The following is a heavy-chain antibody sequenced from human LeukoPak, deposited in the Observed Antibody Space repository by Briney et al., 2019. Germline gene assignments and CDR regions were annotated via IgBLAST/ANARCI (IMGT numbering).Heavy chain of an antibody. V-gene: IGHV3-30*18. CDR1: GFTFSSFA. Sequence: PGGSLRLSCAASGFTFSSFAMHWVRQAPGKGLEWVAAISYDGSNKYYADSVKGRFTISRDSSKNTLYLQMNSLRAEDTAVYHCAKRGVASSGRAAMDVWGQGTTVTVSS. J-gene: IGHJ6*02. CDR2: ISYDGSNK. CDR3: AKRGVASSGRAAMDV. D-gene: IGHD6-13*01.